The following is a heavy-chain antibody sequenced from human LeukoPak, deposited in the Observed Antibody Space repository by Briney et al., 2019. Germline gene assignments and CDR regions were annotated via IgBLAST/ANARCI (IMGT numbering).Heavy chain of an antibody. CDR1: GGTFSSYA. V-gene: IGHV1-69*04. J-gene: IGHJ4*02. D-gene: IGHD3-9*01. Sequence: SVKVSCKASGGTFSSYAISWVRQAPGQGLEWMGRIIPILGIANYVQKFQGRVTISADKSTSTAYMELSSLRSEDTAVYYCARGGDILTGYYLPFDYWGQGTLVTVSS. CDR2: IIPILGIA. CDR3: ARGGDILTGYYLPFDY.